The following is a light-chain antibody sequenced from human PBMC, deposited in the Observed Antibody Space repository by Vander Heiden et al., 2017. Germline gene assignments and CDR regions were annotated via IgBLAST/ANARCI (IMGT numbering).Light chain of an antibody. CDR1: QSPLHSNGYNY. CDR3: MQALQTRT. Sequence: DIVMTQSPLSLPVTPGEPASISCRSSQSPLHSNGYNYLDWYLQKPGQSPQLLIYLGSNRASGAPDRFSGSGSGTDFTLKISRVEAEDVGVYYCMQALQTRTFGQGTKLEIK. J-gene: IGKJ2*01. CDR2: LGS. V-gene: IGKV2-28*01.